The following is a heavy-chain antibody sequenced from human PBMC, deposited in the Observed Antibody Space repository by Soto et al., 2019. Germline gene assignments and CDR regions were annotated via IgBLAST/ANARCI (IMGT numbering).Heavy chain of an antibody. CDR3: ARTDSGDYVPPLDY. CDR2: ISAYNGNT. V-gene: IGHV1-18*01. CDR1: GYTFTNYG. Sequence: QVQLVQSGAEVKKPGASVKVSCKASGYTFTNYGISWGRQAPGQGLEWMGTISAYNGNTNYAQNLQGRVTMTTDTSTSTAYMDLRSLTSDDTAVYYCARTDSGDYVPPLDYWGQGTLVTVSS. J-gene: IGHJ4*02. D-gene: IGHD4-17*01.